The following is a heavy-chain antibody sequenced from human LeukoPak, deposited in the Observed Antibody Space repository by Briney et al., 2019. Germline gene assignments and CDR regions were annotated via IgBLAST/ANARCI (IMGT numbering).Heavy chain of an antibody. Sequence: PGGSLRLSCAASGFTFSSCAMSWVRQAPGKGLEWVSAISGSGGSTYYADSVKGRFTISRDNSKNTLYLQMNSLRAEDTAVYYCASEIAATGVFDYWGQGTLVTVSS. CDR3: ASEIAATGVFDY. CDR2: ISGSGGST. D-gene: IGHD6-13*01. V-gene: IGHV3-23*01. CDR1: GFTFSSCA. J-gene: IGHJ4*02.